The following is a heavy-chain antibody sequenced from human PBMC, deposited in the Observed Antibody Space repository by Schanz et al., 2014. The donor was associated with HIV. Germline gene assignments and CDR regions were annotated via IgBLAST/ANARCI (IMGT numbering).Heavy chain of an antibody. CDR3: ARDGDWGPYDAFDT. D-gene: IGHD2-21*01. Sequence: DVQLVESGGGLVQPGGSLRLSCAASGFNFRSYWMNWVRQAPGKGLEWVAKIKRDGTDKYYVDSVKGRFTISRDNAKNSLYLQMNSLRPEDTALYYCARDGDWGPYDAFDTWGQGTMVTVSP. J-gene: IGHJ3*02. CDR1: GFNFRSYW. CDR2: IKRDGTDK. V-gene: IGHV3-7*01.